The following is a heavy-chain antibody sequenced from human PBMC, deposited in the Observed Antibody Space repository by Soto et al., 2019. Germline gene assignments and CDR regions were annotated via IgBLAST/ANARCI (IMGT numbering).Heavy chain of an antibody. CDR3: ARSQVSGGYFDY. V-gene: IGHV3-11*01. CDR2: ISSSGSTI. CDR1: GFTFSDYY. Sequence: QVQLVESGGGLVKPGGSLRLSCAASGFTFSDYYMSWIRQAPGKGLEWVSYISSSGSTIYYADSVKGRFTISRDNAKNSLYLQMNSLRAEDTXXXXCARSQVSGGYFDYWGQGTLVTVSS. D-gene: IGHD3-10*02. J-gene: IGHJ4*02.